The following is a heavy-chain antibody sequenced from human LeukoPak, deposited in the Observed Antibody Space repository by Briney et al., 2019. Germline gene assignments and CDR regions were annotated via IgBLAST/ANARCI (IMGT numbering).Heavy chain of an antibody. CDR1: GGSISSNDDY. Sequence: SETLSLTCTVSGGSISSNDDYWVWIRQSPGKGLEWIGSIHHSGSAKHNPSLRSRVTISIDTSKNHFSLNLNSLTAADTALYYCARHDHSDFGDPNWFDPWGQGTLVTVSS. J-gene: IGHJ5*02. D-gene: IGHD4-17*01. V-gene: IGHV4-39*01. CDR3: ARHDHSDFGDPNWFDP. CDR2: IHHSGSA.